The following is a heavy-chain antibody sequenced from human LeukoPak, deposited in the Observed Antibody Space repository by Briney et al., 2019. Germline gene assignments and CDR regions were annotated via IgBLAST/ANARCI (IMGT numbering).Heavy chain of an antibody. CDR3: ARDGRDRRESDGSGYWTYYFDY. Sequence: GGSLRLSCAASGLTFGSYWMNWVRQAPGKELEWVANIKEDGSETFYVDSVRGRFTISRDNAKNSPYLQMNSLRAEDTAIYYCARDGRDRRESDGSGYWTYYFDYWGQGTLVTVSS. V-gene: IGHV3-7*01. CDR2: IKEDGSET. CDR1: GLTFGSYW. D-gene: IGHD3-22*01. J-gene: IGHJ4*02.